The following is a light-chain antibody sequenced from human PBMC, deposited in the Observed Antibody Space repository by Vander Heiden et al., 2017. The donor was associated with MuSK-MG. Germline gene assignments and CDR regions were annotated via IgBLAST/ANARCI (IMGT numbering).Light chain of an antibody. V-gene: IGLV3-21*04. J-gene: IGLJ2*01. CDR1: DIGSKS. CDR2: YDS. CDR3: QVWDKGSDLGV. Sequence: VLTQPPSVSVAPGKTASIPCWGDDIGSKSVHWYQQKAGQAPMVVIYYDSARPSGSPDRFSGSNSGTVATLTITGVEAGDEADYYCQVWDKGSDLGVFGGGTKLTGL.